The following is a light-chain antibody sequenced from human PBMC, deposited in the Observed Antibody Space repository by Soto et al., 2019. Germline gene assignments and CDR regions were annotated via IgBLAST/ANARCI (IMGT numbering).Light chain of an antibody. V-gene: IGKV3D-20*02. CDR3: QQRNVWPPIT. CDR2: DAS. Sequence: EFVLTQSPGTLSLSPGERATLSCRASQTVRNNYLAWYQQKPGQAPMLLIYDASSRATGIPDRFSGGGSGTDFTLTISGLEPEDFAVYYCQQRNVWPPITFGQGTRLEIK. CDR1: QTVRNNY. J-gene: IGKJ5*01.